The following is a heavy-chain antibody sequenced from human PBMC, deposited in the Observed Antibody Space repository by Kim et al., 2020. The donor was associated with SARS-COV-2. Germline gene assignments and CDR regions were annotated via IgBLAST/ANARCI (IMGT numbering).Heavy chain of an antibody. Sequence: SETLSLTCTVSGGSISSYYWSWIRQPPGKGLEWIGYIYYSGSTNYNPSLKSRVTISVDTSKNQFSLKLSSVTAADTAVYYCARIHDYGDHFDYWGQRTLVTVSS. D-gene: IGHD4-17*01. CDR3: ARIHDYGDHFDY. CDR2: IYYSGST. CDR1: GGSISSYY. V-gene: IGHV4-59*13. J-gene: IGHJ4*02.